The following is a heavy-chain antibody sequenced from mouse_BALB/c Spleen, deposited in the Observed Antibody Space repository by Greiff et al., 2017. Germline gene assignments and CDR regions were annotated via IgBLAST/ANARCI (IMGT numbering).Heavy chain of an antibody. V-gene: IGHV1S137*01. D-gene: IGHD1-1*01. CDR1: GYTFTDYA. Sequence: VKLQESGAELVRPGVSVKISCKGSGYTFTDYAMHWVKQSHAKSLEWIGVISTYYGDASYNQKFKGKATMTVDKSSSTAYMELARLTSEDSAIYYCARGFITTVVSAMDYWGQGTSVTVSS. J-gene: IGHJ4*01. CDR3: ARGFITTVVSAMDY. CDR2: ISTYYGDA.